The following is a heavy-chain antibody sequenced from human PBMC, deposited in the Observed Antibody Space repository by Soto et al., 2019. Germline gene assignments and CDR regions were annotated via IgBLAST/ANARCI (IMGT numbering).Heavy chain of an antibody. D-gene: IGHD6-6*01. CDR3: AKATPPLRAARPHDY. V-gene: IGHV3-30*18. J-gene: IGHJ4*02. Sequence: QVQLVESGGGVVQPGGSLRLSCAASGFTFNTYGMHWVRQAPGKGLEWVAVIAYDGGNKYYADSVKGRFTISRDNSNNTVYLQMDSLRPEDTAVHYCAKATPPLRAARPHDYWGQGTLVSVSS. CDR1: GFTFNTYG. CDR2: IAYDGGNK.